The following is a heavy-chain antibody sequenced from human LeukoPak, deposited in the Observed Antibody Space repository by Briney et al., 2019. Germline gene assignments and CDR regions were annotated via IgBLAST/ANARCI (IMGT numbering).Heavy chain of an antibody. CDR3: ARLDISTTWYAFDY. CDR2: IYYSGST. CDR1: GGSFSGYY. D-gene: IGHD5-12*01. V-gene: IGHV4-59*12. Sequence: NPSETLSLTCAVYGGSFSGYYWSWIRQPPGKGLEWIGYIYYSGSTNYNPSLKSRVTISVDTSKNQFSLKLRSVTAADTAVYYCARLDISTTWYAFDYWGQGTLVTVSS. J-gene: IGHJ4*02.